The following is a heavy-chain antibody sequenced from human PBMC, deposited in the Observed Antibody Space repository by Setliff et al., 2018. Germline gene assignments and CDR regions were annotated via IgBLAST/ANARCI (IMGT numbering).Heavy chain of an antibody. CDR2: LFQTGTT. J-gene: IGHJ4*02. V-gene: IGHV4-38-2*02. Sequence: SETLSLTCTVSGYSISSGYYWGWIRQPPGKGLEWLGSLFQTGTTYYNPSLESRVTMSVDTSNNQFSLKLHSVTAADTAVYYCARHLWGRWMAASSDYFDYWGRGSLVTVSS. D-gene: IGHD3-3*02. CDR1: GYSISSGYY. CDR3: ARHLWGRWMAASSDYFDY.